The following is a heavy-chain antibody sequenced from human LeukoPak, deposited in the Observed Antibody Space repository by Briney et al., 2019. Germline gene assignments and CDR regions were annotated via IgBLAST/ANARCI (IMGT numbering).Heavy chain of an antibody. D-gene: IGHD3-10*01. Sequence: ETLSLTCSVSGGSISSYYWSWVRQAPGKGLEWVSGIRGSGGSTYYADSVKGRFTISRDNSKNTLYLQMNSLRAEDTAVYYCAKDRSGSGSSMDVWGQGTTVTVSS. CDR1: GGSISSYY. CDR3: AKDRSGSGSSMDV. J-gene: IGHJ6*02. CDR2: IRGSGGST. V-gene: IGHV3-23*01.